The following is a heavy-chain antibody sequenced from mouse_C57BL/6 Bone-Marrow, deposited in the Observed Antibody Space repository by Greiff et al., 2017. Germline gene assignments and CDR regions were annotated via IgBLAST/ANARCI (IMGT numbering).Heavy chain of an antibody. CDR2: IYPGSGST. CDR3: ARGTYYSNYGFAY. D-gene: IGHD2-5*01. V-gene: IGHV1-55*01. J-gene: IGHJ3*01. CDR1: GYTFTSYW. Sequence: QVQLQQPGAELVKPGASVKMSCKASGYTFTSYWITWVKQRPGQGLEWIGDIYPGSGSTNYNEKFKSKATLTVDTSSSTAYMQLSSLTSEDSAVYYCARGTYYSNYGFAYWGQGTLVTVSA.